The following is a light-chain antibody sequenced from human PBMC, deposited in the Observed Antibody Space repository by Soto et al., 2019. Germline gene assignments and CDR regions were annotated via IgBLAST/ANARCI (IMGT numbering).Light chain of an antibody. CDR3: QQYPTWPPIT. V-gene: IGKV3-15*01. Sequence: EIVVTQSRDTGTVSPGEGAELSCRASQSVGSRVAWYQQKFGQPPRLLIYETSTRANGIPARFSGSGSGTDFTLSISSLQPGDVGIYSCQQYPTWPPITFGQRTRLEIK. CDR2: ETS. J-gene: IGKJ5*01. CDR1: QSVGSR.